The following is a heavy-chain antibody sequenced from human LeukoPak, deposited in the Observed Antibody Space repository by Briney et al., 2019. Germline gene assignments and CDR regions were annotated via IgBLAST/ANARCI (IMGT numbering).Heavy chain of an antibody. V-gene: IGHV3-23*01. CDR3: AKDLIVVVIDN. J-gene: IGHJ4*02. CDR2: ISGSGGST. D-gene: IGHD3-22*01. CDR1: GFTFSSYA. Sequence: GGSLRLPCAASGFTFSSYAMSWVRQAPGKGLEWVSAISGSGGSTYYADSVKGRFTISRDNSKNTLYLQMNSLRAEDTAVYCCAKDLIVVVIDNWGQGTLVTVSS.